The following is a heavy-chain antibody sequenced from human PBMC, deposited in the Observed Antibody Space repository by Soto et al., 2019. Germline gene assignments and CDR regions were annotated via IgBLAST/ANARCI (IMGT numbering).Heavy chain of an antibody. CDR2: IKQDGSEK. D-gene: IGHD3-16*02. CDR3: ARVVMITFGGVIANNWFDP. Sequence: GGSLRLSCAASGFTFSSYWMSWVRQAPGKGLEWVANIKQDGSEKYYVDSVKGRFTISRDNAKNSLYLQMNSLRAEDTAVYYCARVVMITFGGVIANNWFDPWGQGTLVTVSS. J-gene: IGHJ5*02. V-gene: IGHV3-7*05. CDR1: GFTFSSYW.